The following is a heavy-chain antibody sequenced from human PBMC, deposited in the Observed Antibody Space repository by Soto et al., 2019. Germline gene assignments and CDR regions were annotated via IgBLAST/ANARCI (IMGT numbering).Heavy chain of an antibody. CDR2: VYNNGNS. J-gene: IGHJ2*01. D-gene: IGHD2-21*02. V-gene: IGHV4-30-2*01. CDR3: ARKLGDFEDRSYWYFDL. CDR1: GGSISSGAYS. Sequence: QVQLQESGSGLVKPSQTLSLTCAVSGGSISSGAYSWSWIRQPPGKGLEWIGYVYNNGNSYYNPSLKSRVTISVDRSKNHFSLKLNSVTAADTAVYYCARKLGDFEDRSYWYFDLWGRGTLVTVSS.